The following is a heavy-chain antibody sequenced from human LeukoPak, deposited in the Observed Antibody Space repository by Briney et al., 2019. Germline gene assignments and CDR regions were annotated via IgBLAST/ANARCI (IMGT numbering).Heavy chain of an antibody. D-gene: IGHD1/OR15-1a*01. J-gene: IGHJ5*02. V-gene: IGHV1-69*06. CDR2: IIPIFGTA. CDR1: GGTFSSYA. Sequence: ASVKVSCEASGGTFSSYAISWVRQAPGQGLEWMGGIIPIFGTANYAQKFQGRVTITADKSTSTAYMELSSLRSEDTAVYYCARDQAGEQPWFDPWGQGTLVTVSS. CDR3: ARDQAGEQPWFDP.